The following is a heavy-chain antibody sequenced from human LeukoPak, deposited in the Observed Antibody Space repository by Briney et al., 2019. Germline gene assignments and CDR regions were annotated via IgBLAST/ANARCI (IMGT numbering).Heavy chain of an antibody. CDR1: GFSLSARGVG. CDR3: AHSGMVYYFDY. D-gene: IGHD3-10*01. Sequence: SRPTLVNPTQTLTLSCTCSGFSLSARGVGVGLIRQPPGHALEWLALIYWDDDKRYSPSLKSRLTITKDTSKNQVVLTMTNMDPVDTATYYCAHSGMVYYFDYWGQGTLVTVSS. CDR2: IYWDDDK. J-gene: IGHJ4*02. V-gene: IGHV2-5*02.